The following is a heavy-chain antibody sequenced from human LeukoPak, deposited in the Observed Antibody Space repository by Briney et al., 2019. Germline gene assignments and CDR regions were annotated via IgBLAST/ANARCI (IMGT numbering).Heavy chain of an antibody. CDR2: MNPNSGNT. CDR1: GYTFTSYD. J-gene: IGHJ3*02. D-gene: IGHD4-17*01. V-gene: IGHV1-8*03. CDR3: ARDRLYGDVRRGAFDI. Sequence: ASVKVSCKASGYTFTSYDINWVRQATGQGLEWMGWMNPNSGNTGYAQKFQGRVTITRNTSISTAYMELSSLRSEDTAVYYCARDRLYGDVRRGAFDIWGQGTMVTVSS.